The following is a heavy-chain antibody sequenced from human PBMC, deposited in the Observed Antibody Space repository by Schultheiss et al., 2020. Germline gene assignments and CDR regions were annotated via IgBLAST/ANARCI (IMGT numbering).Heavy chain of an antibody. Sequence: SETLSLTCAVYGGSFSGYYWSWIRQPPGKGLEWIGEINHSGSTNYNPSLKSRVTISVDTSKNQFSLKLSSVTAADTAVYYCARYGGIAVPFDPWGQGTLVTGS. V-gene: IGHV4-34*01. CDR2: INHSGST. CDR1: GGSFSGYY. D-gene: IGHD6-19*01. J-gene: IGHJ5*02. CDR3: ARYGGIAVPFDP.